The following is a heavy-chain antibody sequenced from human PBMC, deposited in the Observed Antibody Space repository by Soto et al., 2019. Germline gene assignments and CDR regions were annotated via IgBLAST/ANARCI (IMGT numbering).Heavy chain of an antibody. CDR1: GYTFTSYD. Sequence: QVQLVQSGAEVKKPGASVKVSCKASGYTFTSYDINWVRQATGQGLEWMGWLNPNSGNTGYAQKFQDRVTMTRNTSISTAYMELSSLRSEDTAVYYCAREHSSSWRFDYWGQGTLVTVSS. V-gene: IGHV1-8*01. J-gene: IGHJ4*02. D-gene: IGHD6-13*01. CDR2: LNPNSGNT. CDR3: AREHSSSWRFDY.